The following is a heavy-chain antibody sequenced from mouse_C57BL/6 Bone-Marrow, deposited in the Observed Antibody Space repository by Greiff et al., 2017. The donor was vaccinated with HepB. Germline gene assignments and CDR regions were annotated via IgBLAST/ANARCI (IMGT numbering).Heavy chain of an antibody. CDR3: VRGSSYCWFAY. J-gene: IGHJ3*01. V-gene: IGHV10-3*01. CDR2: IRSKSSNYAT. Sequence: EVQLVESGGGLVQPKGSLKLSCAASGFTFNTYAMHWVRQAPGKGLEWVARIRSKSSNYATYYADSVKDRFTISRDDSQSMLYLQMNNLKTEDTAMYYCVRGSSYCWFAYWGQGTLVTVSA. CDR1: GFTFNTYA. D-gene: IGHD1-1*01.